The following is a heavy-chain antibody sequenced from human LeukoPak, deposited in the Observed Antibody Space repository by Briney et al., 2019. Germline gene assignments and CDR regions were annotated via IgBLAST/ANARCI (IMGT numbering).Heavy chain of an antibody. CDR1: GLTVRNNY. D-gene: IGHD5-24*01. CDR3: ARESGMATTLILGYFDY. V-gene: IGHV3-74*01. J-gene: IGHJ4*02. CDR2: INSDGSST. Sequence: GGSLRLSCAASGLTVRNNYMSWVRQSPGEGLVWVSRINSDGSSTSYADSVKGRFTISRDNAKNTLYLQMNSLRAEDTAVYYCARESGMATTLILGYFDYWGQGTLVTVSS.